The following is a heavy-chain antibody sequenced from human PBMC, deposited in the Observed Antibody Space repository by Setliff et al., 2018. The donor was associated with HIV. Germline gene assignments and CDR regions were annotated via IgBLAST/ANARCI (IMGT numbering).Heavy chain of an antibody. J-gene: IGHJ4*02. V-gene: IGHV4-34*01. CDR2: INHSGSS. D-gene: IGHD1-26*01. Sequence: SETLSLTCAVYGGSFSGYYWSWIRQPPGKGLEWIGEINHSGSSNYNPSLRSRVTISIGTSKNQFSLKLSSVTAADTAVYYCAGGPGTTSIDYWAQGTLVTVSS. CDR1: GGSFSGYY. CDR3: AGGPGTTSIDY.